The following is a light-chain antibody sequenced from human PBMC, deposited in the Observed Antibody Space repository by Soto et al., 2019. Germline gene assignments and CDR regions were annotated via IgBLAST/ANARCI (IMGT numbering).Light chain of an antibody. V-gene: IGKV3-20*01. Sequence: EIVLTQSPGTLSLSPGERATLSCRASQSVSSYYLAWYQQKPGQAPRLLIYGASSRATGIPDRFSGSGSGTDFTLTISRLEPEDFAVYYCQQKVTFGQGTRLEIK. J-gene: IGKJ5*01. CDR3: QQKVT. CDR1: QSVSSYY. CDR2: GAS.